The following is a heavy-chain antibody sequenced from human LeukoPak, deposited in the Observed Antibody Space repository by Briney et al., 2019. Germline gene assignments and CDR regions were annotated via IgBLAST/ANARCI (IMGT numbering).Heavy chain of an antibody. CDR2: TSGSGGRT. Sequence: PGGSLRLSCAASGFTFSNYAMTWVRQAPGKGLEWVSGTSGSGGRTNYADSVKGRFTISRDNSKNTLYLQMNSLKIEDTAVYYCTSDRNSPLDQWGQGTLVTVSS. D-gene: IGHD2-15*01. J-gene: IGHJ4*02. CDR1: GFTFSNYA. V-gene: IGHV3-23*01. CDR3: TSDRNSPLDQ.